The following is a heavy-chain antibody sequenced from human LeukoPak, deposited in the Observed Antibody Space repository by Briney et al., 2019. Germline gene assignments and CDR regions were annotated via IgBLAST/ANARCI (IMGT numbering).Heavy chain of an antibody. J-gene: IGHJ5*02. CDR1: GFTFNRYW. V-gene: IGHV3-7*03. CDR3: ANTMVRGALNWFDP. CDR2: IKQDGSEK. D-gene: IGHD3-10*01. Sequence: SGGPLRLSCAASGFTFNRYWMSWVRQAPGKGLEWVANIKQDGSEKYYVDSVKGRFTISRDNAKNSLYLQMNSLRAEDTAVYYCANTMVRGALNWFDPWGQGTLVTVSS.